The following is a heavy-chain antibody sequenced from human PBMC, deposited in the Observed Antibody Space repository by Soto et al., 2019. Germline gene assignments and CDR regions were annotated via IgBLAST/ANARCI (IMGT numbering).Heavy chain of an antibody. CDR1: NGAFSSSY. V-gene: IGHV4-34*01. J-gene: IGHJ5*02. Sequence: QVQLQQWGAGLLKPSETLSLTCAIHNGAFSSSYWAWIRQSPQRGLEWLVEINHAGHTEYNPSLKGRVTISADTSKNQFSLSLTSVTAADTAIYYCATGGLFSSWGQGTLVTVSS. CDR3: ATGGLFSS. CDR2: INHAGHT.